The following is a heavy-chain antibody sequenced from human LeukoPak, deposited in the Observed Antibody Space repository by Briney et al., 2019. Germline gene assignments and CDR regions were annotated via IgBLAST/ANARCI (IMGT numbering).Heavy chain of an antibody. J-gene: IGHJ4*02. Sequence: GGALRLSCTAPGFTFSSYEMNWVRQAPGKGLEWVAVICYDGDNKDYTDSVRGRFTISRDNSKNTLYLQMNSLSAEDTAVYYCARNFQNYYGSGSCYSDLDHWGQGTLVTVSS. D-gene: IGHD3-10*01. CDR2: ICYDGDNK. CDR3: ARNFQNYYGSGSCYSDLDH. CDR1: GFTFSSYE. V-gene: IGHV3-33*08.